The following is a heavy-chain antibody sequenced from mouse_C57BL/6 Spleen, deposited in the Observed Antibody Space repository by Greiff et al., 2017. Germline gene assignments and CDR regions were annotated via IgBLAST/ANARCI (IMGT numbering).Heavy chain of an antibody. CDR3: ARYGSNYVFAY. D-gene: IGHD2-5*01. CDR2: INPSNGGT. V-gene: IGHV1-53*01. J-gene: IGHJ3*01. Sequence: QVQLQQPGTELVKPGASVKLSCKASGYTFTSYWMPWVKQRPGQGLGWIGNINPSNGGTTYNEKFKSKATLTVDKSSSTAYMQLSSLTSEDSAVYYCARYGSNYVFAYWGQGTLVTVSA. CDR1: GYTFTSYW.